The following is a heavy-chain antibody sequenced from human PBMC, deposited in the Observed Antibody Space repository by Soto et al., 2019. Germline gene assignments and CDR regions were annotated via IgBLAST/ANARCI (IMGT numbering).Heavy chain of an antibody. CDR3: ARSTNDYGDRH. CDR2: MNPNSGNT. V-gene: IGHV1-8*01. D-gene: IGHD4-17*01. CDR1: GYTFTSYD. J-gene: IGHJ4*02. Sequence: QVQLVQSGAEVKKPGASVKVSCKASGYTFTSYDINWVRQATGQGLEWMGWMNPNSGNTGYAQKSQXXVTMTRYTSISTAYMELSSLRSEDTAVYYCARSTNDYGDRHWGQGTLVTVSS.